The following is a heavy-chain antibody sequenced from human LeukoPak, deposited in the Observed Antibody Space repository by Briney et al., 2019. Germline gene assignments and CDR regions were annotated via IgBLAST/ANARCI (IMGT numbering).Heavy chain of an antibody. J-gene: IGHJ4*02. CDR1: EFTFSSYS. CDR2: ISGSSSDI. V-gene: IGHV3-21*01. CDR3: ARRGYHDYSGFDY. Sequence: GGSLRLSCAGSEFTFSSYSMNWVRQAPGKGLEWVSSISGSSSDIYYADSVKGRFTISRDNAKNSLHLKMKSLRAEDTAVYYCARRGYHDYSGFDYWGQGTLVTVSS. D-gene: IGHD1-26*01.